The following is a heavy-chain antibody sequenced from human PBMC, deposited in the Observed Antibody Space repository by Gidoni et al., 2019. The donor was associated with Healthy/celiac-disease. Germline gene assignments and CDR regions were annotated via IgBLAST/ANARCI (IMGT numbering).Heavy chain of an antibody. D-gene: IGHD2-15*01. Sequence: QVQLVQSGAEVKKPGSSVKVSCKASGGTFSSYAISWVRQAHGQGLEWMGGIIPIFGTANYAQKFQGRVTITADEATSTAYMELSSLRSEDTAVDYCASDGPYCSGGSCYGGNYFDYWGQGTLVTVSS. V-gene: IGHV1-69*01. CDR2: IIPIFGTA. CDR1: GGTFSSYA. J-gene: IGHJ4*02. CDR3: ASDGPYCSGGSCYGGNYFDY.